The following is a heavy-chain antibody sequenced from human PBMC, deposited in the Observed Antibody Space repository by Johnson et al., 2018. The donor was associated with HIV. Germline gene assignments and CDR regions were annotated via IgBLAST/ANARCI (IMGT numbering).Heavy chain of an antibody. CDR3: AKERRQSRAFDI. D-gene: IGHD6-19*01. V-gene: IGHV3-30*18. Sequence: QVQLVESGGGVVQPGGSLRLSCAASGFTFSTYGMHWVRQAPGKGLEWVAVISYDGSNKYYADSVKGRFTISRDNSKNTLYLQMNSLRAEDTAVYYCAKERRQSRAFDIWGQGTMVTVSS. CDR1: GFTFSTYG. J-gene: IGHJ3*02. CDR2: ISYDGSNK.